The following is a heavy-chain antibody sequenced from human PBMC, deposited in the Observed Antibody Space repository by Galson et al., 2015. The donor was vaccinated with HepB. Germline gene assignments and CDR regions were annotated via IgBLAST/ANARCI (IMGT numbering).Heavy chain of an antibody. J-gene: IGHJ4*02. CDR2: INTNTGNP. Sequence: SVKVSCKASGYTFSSYLMNWVRQAPGQGLEWMGWINTNTGNPTYAQGFTGRFVFSLDTSVSTAYLQISSLKAEDTAVYYCARDRDSGSYSFYFDDWGQATLVAVSS. D-gene: IGHD1-26*01. V-gene: IGHV7-4-1*02. CDR3: ARDRDSGSYSFYFDD. CDR1: GYTFSSYL.